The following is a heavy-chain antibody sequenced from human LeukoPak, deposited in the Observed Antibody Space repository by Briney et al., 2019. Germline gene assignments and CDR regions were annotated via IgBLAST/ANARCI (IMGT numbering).Heavy chain of an antibody. CDR3: SNGYCSGDSCY. Sequence: GGSLRLSCAASGFTFSNYWMSWVRQTPGKGLEWVGNINQGGSEKFYVDSVKGRFTISRDNAKNSLYLQINSPTVEDTAVYYCSNGYCSGDSCYWGQGTLVTVSS. CDR2: INQGGSEK. V-gene: IGHV3-7*01. CDR1: GFTFSNYW. D-gene: IGHD2-15*01. J-gene: IGHJ4*02.